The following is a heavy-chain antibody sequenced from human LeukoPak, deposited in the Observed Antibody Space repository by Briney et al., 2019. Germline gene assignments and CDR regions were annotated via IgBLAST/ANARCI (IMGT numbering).Heavy chain of an antibody. CDR3: ANSLDLAVAGIDY. D-gene: IGHD6-19*01. CDR1: GFPSNTYA. J-gene: IGHJ4*02. V-gene: IGHV3-23*01. Sequence: GGSLRLSCAVSGFPSNTYATGWVRQALGKGLQWVSGISGSHDYTYYADSVKGRFTISRDSSKNTLYLQMNSLRAEDTAVYYCANSLDLAVAGIDYWGQGTLVTVSS. CDR2: ISGSHDYT.